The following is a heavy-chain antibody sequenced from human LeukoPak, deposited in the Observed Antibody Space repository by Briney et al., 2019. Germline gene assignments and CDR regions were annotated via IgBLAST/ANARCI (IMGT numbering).Heavy chain of an antibody. J-gene: IGHJ5*02. V-gene: IGHV4-4*07. Sequence: KPSETLSLTCTVSGGSISSYYWSWIRQPAGKGLEWIGRIYTSGSTNYNPSLKSRVTMSVDTSKNQFSLKLSSVTAADTAVYYCASVLYNSSSPGFDPWGQGTLVTVSS. CDR2: IYTSGST. CDR3: ASVLYNSSSPGFDP. CDR1: GGSISSYY. D-gene: IGHD6-13*01.